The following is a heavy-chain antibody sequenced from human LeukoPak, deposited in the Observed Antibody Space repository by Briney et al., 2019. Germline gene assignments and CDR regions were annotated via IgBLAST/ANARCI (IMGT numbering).Heavy chain of an antibody. Sequence: PGGSLRLSCAASGFTFSDHYMDWVRQAPGKGLEWVGRTRNKANSYTTEYAASVKGRFTISRDDSKNSLYLQMNSLKTEDTAVYYCARVGNLWELDYWGQGTLVTVSS. J-gene: IGHJ4*02. CDR2: TRNKANSYTT. V-gene: IGHV3-72*01. D-gene: IGHD1-26*01. CDR3: ARVGNLWELDY. CDR1: GFTFSDHY.